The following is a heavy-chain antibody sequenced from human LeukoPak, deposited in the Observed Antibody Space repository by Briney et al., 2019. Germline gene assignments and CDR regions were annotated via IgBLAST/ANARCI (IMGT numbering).Heavy chain of an antibody. V-gene: IGHV4-39*07. CDR2: IYYSGST. J-gene: IGHJ4*02. Sequence: SETLSLTCTVSGGSISSSSYYWGWIRQPPGKGLEWIGSIYYSGSTYYNPSLKSRVTISVDTSKNQFSLKLSSVTAADTAVYYCARGDRVGADFDYWGQGTLVTVSS. D-gene: IGHD1-26*01. CDR3: ARGDRVGADFDY. CDR1: GGSISSSSYY.